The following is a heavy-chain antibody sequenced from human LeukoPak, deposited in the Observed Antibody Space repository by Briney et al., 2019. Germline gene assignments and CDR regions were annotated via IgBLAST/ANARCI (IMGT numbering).Heavy chain of an antibody. CDR3: AHRSGLAATGTFDY. D-gene: IGHD6-13*01. V-gene: IGHV2-5*01. J-gene: IGHJ4*02. Sequence: SGPTLVKPTQTLTLTCTFSGFSLSTSGVGVGWIRQSPGKALEWLALIYWNDDKRYSPSLKSRRTITKDTPKNQVVLTMTNMDPVDTATYYCAHRSGLAATGTFDYWGQGTLVTVSS. CDR1: GFSLSTSGVG. CDR2: IYWNDDK.